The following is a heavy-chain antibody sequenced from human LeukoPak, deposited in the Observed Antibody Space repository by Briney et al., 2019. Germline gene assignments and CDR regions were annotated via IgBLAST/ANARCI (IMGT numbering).Heavy chain of an antibody. Sequence: GASVKVSCKASGYTFTSYDINWVRQAPGQGLEWMGRINPNSGGTNYAQKFQGRVTMTRDTSISTAYMELSRLRSDDTAVYYCARAEPGIAAAGTWGQGTLVTVSS. V-gene: IGHV1-2*06. CDR3: ARAEPGIAAAGT. CDR2: INPNSGGT. CDR1: GYTFTSYD. J-gene: IGHJ4*02. D-gene: IGHD6-13*01.